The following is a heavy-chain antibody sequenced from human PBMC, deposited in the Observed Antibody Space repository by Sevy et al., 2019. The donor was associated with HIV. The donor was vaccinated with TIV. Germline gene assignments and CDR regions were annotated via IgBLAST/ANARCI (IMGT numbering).Heavy chain of an antibody. D-gene: IGHD6-13*01. Sequence: GGSLRLSCTASGFTFGDYCMSWVRQAPGKGLEWVAFLKSDVYGGTVDHAASVRGRFVISRDASKTFAYLQMNDLKAEDTGFYYCTLCKAAQSIFDYWGQRALVTASS. CDR2: LKSDVYGGTV. CDR3: TLCKAAQSIFDY. CDR1: GFTFGDYC. J-gene: IGHJ4*02. V-gene: IGHV3-49*04.